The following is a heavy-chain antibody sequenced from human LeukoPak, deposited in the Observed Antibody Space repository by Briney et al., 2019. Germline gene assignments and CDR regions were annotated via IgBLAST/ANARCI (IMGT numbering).Heavy chain of an antibody. J-gene: IGHJ4*02. V-gene: IGHV4-34*01. Sequence: TSETLSLTCAVYGGSFSGYYWSWIRQPPGKGLEWIGEINHSGSTNYNPSLKSRVTISVDTSKNQFSLKLSSVTAADTAVYYCVSNDGYNDYWGQGTLVTVSS. CDR2: INHSGST. CDR1: GGSFSGYY. D-gene: IGHD5-24*01. CDR3: VSNDGYNDY.